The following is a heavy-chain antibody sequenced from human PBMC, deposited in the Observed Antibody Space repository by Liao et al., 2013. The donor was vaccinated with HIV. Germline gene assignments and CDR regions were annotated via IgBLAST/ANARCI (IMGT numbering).Heavy chain of an antibody. V-gene: IGHV4-61*02. CDR2: MYPSGST. CDR3: ASQRTVTTPFDY. Sequence: QVQLQESGPGLVKPSQTLSLTCTVSGGSISSGSYYWSWIRQPAGKGLEWIGRMYPSGSTNYNPSLKSRVTMSVDTSKNQXSLKLSSVTAADTAVYYCASQRTVTTPFDYWGQGTLVTVSS. J-gene: IGHJ4*02. CDR1: GGSISSGSYY. D-gene: IGHD4-17*01.